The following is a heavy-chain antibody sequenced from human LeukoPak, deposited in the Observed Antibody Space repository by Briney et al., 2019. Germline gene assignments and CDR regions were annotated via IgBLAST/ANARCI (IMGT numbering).Heavy chain of an antibody. J-gene: IGHJ3*02. Sequence: PSETLSLTCTVSGGSISSFYWSWIRQPPGKGLEYIGYISYSETTSYNPSLKSRVTISVDTSKNQFSLKLTSVTAADTAVYYCACNKGLPQAFDIWGQGTMVTVSS. CDR1: GGSISSFY. CDR3: ACNKGLPQAFDI. CDR2: ISYSETT. D-gene: IGHD5/OR15-5a*01. V-gene: IGHV4-59*01.